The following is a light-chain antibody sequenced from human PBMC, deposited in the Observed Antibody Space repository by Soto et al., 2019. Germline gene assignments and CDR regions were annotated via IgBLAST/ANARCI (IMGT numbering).Light chain of an antibody. V-gene: IGKV1-33*01. CDR3: QQYDSLPPT. CDR1: QDIKNY. J-gene: IGKJ4*01. Sequence: DIQMTQSPSSLSAFVGDSITITCQASQDIKNYLNWYQHKPGKAPKLLIYDAFKSDTGVPSRFSGSGSGTDFPFTINNLQPEDIATYFCQQYDSLPPTFGGGTRV. CDR2: DAF.